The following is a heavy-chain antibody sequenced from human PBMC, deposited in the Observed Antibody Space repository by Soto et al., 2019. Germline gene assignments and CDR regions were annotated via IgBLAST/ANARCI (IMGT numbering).Heavy chain of an antibody. J-gene: IGHJ6*02. V-gene: IGHV1-69*01. CDR1: GDMFRNSA. D-gene: IGHD3-10*01. CDR2: IIPLFRKT. Sequence: QVQLVQSGAEVKRPGSSVKVSCKASGDMFRNSAFTWGRQAPGQGLAWMGVIIPLFRKTDVAQKFQGRVNLTADESTSSLYMEVSSLTSEDTAVYFCARARLSNGDPNIYFFYGLDVWGQGTTITVSS. CDR3: ARARLSNGDPNIYFFYGLDV.